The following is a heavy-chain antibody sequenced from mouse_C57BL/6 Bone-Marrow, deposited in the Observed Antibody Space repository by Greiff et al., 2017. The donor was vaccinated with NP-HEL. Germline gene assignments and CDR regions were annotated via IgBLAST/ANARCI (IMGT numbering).Heavy chain of an antibody. CDR3: TRRGSNYGYFDV. Sequence: EVNLVESGEGLVKPGGSLKLSCAASGFTFSSYAMSWVRQTPEKRLEWVAYISSGGDYIYYADTVKGRFTISRDNARNTLYLQMSSLKSEDTAMYYCTRRGSNYGYFDVWGTGTTVTVSS. CDR2: ISSGGDYI. CDR1: GFTFSSYA. D-gene: IGHD2-5*01. J-gene: IGHJ1*03. V-gene: IGHV5-9-1*02.